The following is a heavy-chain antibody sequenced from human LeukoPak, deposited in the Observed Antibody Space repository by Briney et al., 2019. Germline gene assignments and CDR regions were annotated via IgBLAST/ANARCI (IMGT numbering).Heavy chain of an antibody. J-gene: IGHJ4*02. CDR2: IYYTGNT. D-gene: IGHD3-22*01. V-gene: IGHV4-59*08. CDR1: GDSLSTYY. Sequence: SETLSLTCTVSGDSLSTYYWSWIRQPPGKGLEYIGYIYYTGNTNYNPSLKSRVTISIDTSKNQFSLKLSSVTDADTAMYYCARLYYFDRGTYYYTFDSWGQGALVTVSS. CDR3: ARLYYFDRGTYYYTFDS.